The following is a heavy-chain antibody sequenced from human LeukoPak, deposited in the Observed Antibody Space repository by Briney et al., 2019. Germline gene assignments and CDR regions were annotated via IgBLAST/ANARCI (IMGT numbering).Heavy chain of an antibody. J-gene: IGHJ4*02. CDR2: IYYSGST. CDR1: GGSISSSSYC. V-gene: IGHV4-39*01. CDR3: ARLGMVRGVRYFDY. Sequence: SETLSLTCTVSGGSISSSSYCWGWIRQPPGKGLEWIGSIYYSGSTYYNPSLKSRVTISVDTSKNQFSLKLSSVTAADTAVYYCARLGMVRGVRYFDYWGQGTLVTVSS. D-gene: IGHD3-10*01.